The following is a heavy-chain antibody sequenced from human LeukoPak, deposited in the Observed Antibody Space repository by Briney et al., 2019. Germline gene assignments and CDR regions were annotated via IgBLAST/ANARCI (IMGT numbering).Heavy chain of an antibody. V-gene: IGHV1-2*02. CDR1: GYTFTGYH. J-gene: IGHJ4*02. CDR3: AKLRQLLYDGAFDY. Sequence: ASVKVSCKASGYTFTGYHIHWVRQAPGQGLEWMGWINPNSGGTNYAQKFQGRVTMTRDTSISTAYMELSRLRSDDTAVYYCAKLRQLLYDGAFDYWGQGTLVTVSS. D-gene: IGHD2-2*02. CDR2: INPNSGGT.